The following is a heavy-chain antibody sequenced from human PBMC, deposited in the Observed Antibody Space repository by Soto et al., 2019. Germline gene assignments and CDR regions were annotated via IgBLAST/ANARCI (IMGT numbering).Heavy chain of an antibody. CDR2: IYHSGST. Sequence: SETLSLTCAVSSGSISSSNWWRWVRQPPGKGLEWIGEIYHSGSTNYNPSLKSRVTISVDKSKNQFSLKLSSVTAADTAVYYCASYRAAAGPFDYWGQGTLVTVSS. J-gene: IGHJ4*02. D-gene: IGHD6-13*01. CDR3: ASYRAAAGPFDY. CDR1: SGSISSSNW. V-gene: IGHV4-4*02.